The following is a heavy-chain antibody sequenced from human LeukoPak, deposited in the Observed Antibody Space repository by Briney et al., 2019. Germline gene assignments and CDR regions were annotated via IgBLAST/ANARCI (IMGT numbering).Heavy chain of an antibody. J-gene: IGHJ3*02. Sequence: SETLSLTCAVSGSSLDSGYYWGWIRPPPGKGLEWIGCIYHSGSTYYNPSLKSRVTISVDTSKNQFSLKLSSVTAADTAVYYCARAPLGPDAFDIWGQGTMVIVSS. V-gene: IGHV4-38-2*01. CDR1: GSSLDSGYY. CDR3: ARAPLGPDAFDI. CDR2: IYHSGST.